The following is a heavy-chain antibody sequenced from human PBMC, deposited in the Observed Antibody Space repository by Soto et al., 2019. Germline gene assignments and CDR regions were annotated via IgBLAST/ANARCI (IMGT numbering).Heavy chain of an antibody. CDR3: AREEDIVVVVAATPAFDY. V-gene: IGHV3-7*01. CDR1: GFTFSSYW. J-gene: IGHJ4*02. D-gene: IGHD2-15*01. Sequence: EVHLVESGGGLVQPGVSLRLSCAASGFTFSSYWMSWLRQAPGKGLECVANIKQDGSEKYYVDSVKGRFTISRDNAKNSLYLPMNSLRAEDTAVYYCAREEDIVVVVAATPAFDYWGQGTMVTVSS. CDR2: IKQDGSEK.